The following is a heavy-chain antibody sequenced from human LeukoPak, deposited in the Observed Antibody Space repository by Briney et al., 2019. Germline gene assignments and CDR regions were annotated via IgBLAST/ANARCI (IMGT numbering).Heavy chain of an antibody. D-gene: IGHD2-15*01. CDR2: IYPGDSDT. CDR3: ARSRYCSGGSCHLGFDY. CDR1: GYSFTSYW. J-gene: IGHJ4*02. Sequence: GESLKISCKGSGYSFTSYWIGWVRQMPGKGLEWMGIIYPGDSDTRYSPSFQGHVTISADKSISTAYLQWSSLKASDTAMYYCARSRYCSGGSCHLGFDYWGQGTLVTVSS. V-gene: IGHV5-51*01.